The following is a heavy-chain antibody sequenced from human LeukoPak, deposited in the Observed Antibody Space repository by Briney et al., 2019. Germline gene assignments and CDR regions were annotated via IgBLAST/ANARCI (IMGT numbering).Heavy chain of an antibody. V-gene: IGHV4-39*07. D-gene: IGHD3-22*01. CDR1: GGSISSSSFY. J-gene: IGHJ4*02. CDR3: ARDSSGYYELDY. CDR2: IFYSGST. Sequence: PSETLSLTCTVSGGSISSSSFYWDWIRQPPGKGLEWIGTIFYSGSTYYNPSLKSRVTISVDTSKNQFSLKLSSVTAADTAVYYCARDSSGYYELDYWGQGTLVTVSS.